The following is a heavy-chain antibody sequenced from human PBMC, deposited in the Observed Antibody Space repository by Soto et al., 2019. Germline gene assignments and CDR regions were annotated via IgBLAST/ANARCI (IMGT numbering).Heavy chain of an antibody. CDR1: GFTFSSYG. V-gene: IGHV3-30*18. CDR3: AKLDYGGNSGTLDY. J-gene: IGHJ4*02. Sequence: TGGSLRLSCAASGFTFSSYGMHWVRQAPGKGLEWVAVISYDGSNKYYADSVKGRFTISRDNSKNTLYLQMNSLRAEDTAVYYCAKLDYGGNSGTLDYWGQGTLVTV. CDR2: ISYDGSNK. D-gene: IGHD4-17*01.